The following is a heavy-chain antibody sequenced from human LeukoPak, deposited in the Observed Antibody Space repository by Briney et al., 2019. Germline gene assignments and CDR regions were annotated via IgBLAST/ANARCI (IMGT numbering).Heavy chain of an antibody. Sequence: ASVKVSCKASGYTFSGYYIHWVRQAPGQGLEWMGWMKPDSGGTIYAQKFQGRITMTRDTSISTAFMELSSLTSDDTAVYYCARDQEYPLLSFYFDSWGQGTLVTVSS. CDR3: ARDQEYPLLSFYFDS. V-gene: IGHV1-2*02. D-gene: IGHD2-2*01. CDR2: MKPDSGGT. CDR1: GYTFSGYY. J-gene: IGHJ4*02.